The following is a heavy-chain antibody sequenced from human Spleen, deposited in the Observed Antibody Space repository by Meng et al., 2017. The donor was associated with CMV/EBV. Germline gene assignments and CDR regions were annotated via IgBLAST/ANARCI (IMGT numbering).Heavy chain of an antibody. CDR1: GFTFSSYS. Sequence: GESLKISCAASGFTFSSYSMNWVRQAPGKGLEWVSFISSSRGHIYYADSVKGRFTISRDNAKNSLYLQMNSLRAEDTAVYYCARDAITIFGVVIMFGMDVWGQGTTVTVSS. CDR2: ISSSRGHI. J-gene: IGHJ6*02. CDR3: ARDAITIFGVVIMFGMDV. D-gene: IGHD3-3*01. V-gene: IGHV3-21*01.